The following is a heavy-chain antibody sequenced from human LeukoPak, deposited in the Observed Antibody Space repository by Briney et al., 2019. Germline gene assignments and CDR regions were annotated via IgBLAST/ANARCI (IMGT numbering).Heavy chain of an antibody. V-gene: IGHV3-53*01. CDR3: AREVGSGSYLAHAFDL. D-gene: IGHD1-26*01. Sequence: GGSRRLSCAASAFSLSRNFMGWVRQAPGKGLEWVSHIYIGGDTYYADSVKGRFTISRDNSKNTIYLQMNSLRVEDTAVYYCAREVGSGSYLAHAFDLWGQGTMVTVSS. CDR2: IYIGGDT. J-gene: IGHJ3*01. CDR1: AFSLSRNF.